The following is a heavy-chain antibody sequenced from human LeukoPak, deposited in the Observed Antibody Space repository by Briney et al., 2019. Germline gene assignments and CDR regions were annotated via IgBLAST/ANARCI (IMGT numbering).Heavy chain of an antibody. CDR2: IRGSGGST. D-gene: IGHD3-10*01. V-gene: IGHV3-23*01. J-gene: IGHJ3*02. CDR3: AKDTRGFRELLRLGAFDI. CDR1: GFTFSSYA. Sequence: GGSLRLSCAASGFTFSSYAMSWFRQAPGKGLDWVSAIRGSGGSTYYADSVKGRFTISRDNSKNTLYLQMNSLRAEDTAVYYCAKDTRGFRELLRLGAFDIWGQGTMVTVSS.